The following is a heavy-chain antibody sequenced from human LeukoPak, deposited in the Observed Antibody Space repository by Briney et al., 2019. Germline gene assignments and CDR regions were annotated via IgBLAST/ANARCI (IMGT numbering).Heavy chain of an antibody. D-gene: IGHD3-3*01. CDR2: IIPILGIA. CDR1: GGTFSSYT. V-gene: IGHV1-69*02. J-gene: IGHJ4*02. Sequence: AASVKVSCKASGGTFSSYTISWVRQAPGQGLEWMGRIIPILGIANYAQKFQGRVTITADKSTSTAYVELSSLRSEDTAVYYCATQITIFGVVIIPPFDYWGQGTLVTVSS. CDR3: ATQITIFGVVIIPPFDY.